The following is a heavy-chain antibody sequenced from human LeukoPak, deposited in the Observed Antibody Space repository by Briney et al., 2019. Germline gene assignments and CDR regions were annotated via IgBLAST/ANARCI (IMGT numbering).Heavy chain of an antibody. CDR2: INKDGSEK. V-gene: IGHV3-7*04. D-gene: IGHD2/OR15-2a*01. Sequence: GGSLRLPCEASGFTFSSNWMSWVRKAPGKGLEWVANINKDGSEKYYVDSVKGRFTISRDNARNSLYLQMNSLRAEDTAVYFCARDGVATGIYFDYWGQGTLVTVSS. CDR3: ARDGVATGIYFDY. J-gene: IGHJ4*02. CDR1: GFTFSSNW.